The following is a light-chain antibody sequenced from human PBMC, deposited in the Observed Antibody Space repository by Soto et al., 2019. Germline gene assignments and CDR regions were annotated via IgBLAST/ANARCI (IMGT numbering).Light chain of an antibody. CDR1: QSVGTY. J-gene: IGKJ4*01. V-gene: IGKV3-15*01. CDR3: QQYNNWPLT. Sequence: EIVLTQSPGTLSLSPGERATLSCRASQSVGTYLAWYQQKPGLAPRLLIYDASTRATGVPARFSGSGSGTDFTLTISSLQSEDFAVYYCQQYNNWPLTFGGGTKVDIK. CDR2: DAS.